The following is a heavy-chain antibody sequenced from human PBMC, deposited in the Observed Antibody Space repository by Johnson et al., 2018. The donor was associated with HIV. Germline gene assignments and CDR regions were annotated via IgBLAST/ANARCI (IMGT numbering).Heavy chain of an antibody. Sequence: VQLVESGGGLVKPGRSLNLSCAASGFTFRSYAMHWVRQAPGKGLEWVAVIRYDGSNKYYADSVKGRFTISRDNSKNTLYLQMNSLRAEDTAVYYCASDGRDLATRGSVDVWGQGTVVNVSS. CDR3: ASDGRDLATRGSVDV. V-gene: IGHV3-30*04. CDR2: IRYDGSNK. D-gene: IGHD5-24*01. CDR1: GFTFRSYA. J-gene: IGHJ3*01.